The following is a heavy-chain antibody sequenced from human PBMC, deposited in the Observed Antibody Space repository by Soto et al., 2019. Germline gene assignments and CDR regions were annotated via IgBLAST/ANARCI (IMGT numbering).Heavy chain of an antibody. CDR1: GGSFNSYA. CDR3: TRRGRESANWFDP. V-gene: IGHV1-69*10. J-gene: IGHJ5*02. D-gene: IGHD3-10*01. Sequence: SVKVSCKASGGSFNSYAMSWVRQAPGQGLEWMGGIIPMSGIPNYAQKFKGRVTITADKSTNTVYLEVNNLTYDDTAVYYCTRRGRESANWFDPWGQGTQVTVSS. CDR2: IIPMSGIP.